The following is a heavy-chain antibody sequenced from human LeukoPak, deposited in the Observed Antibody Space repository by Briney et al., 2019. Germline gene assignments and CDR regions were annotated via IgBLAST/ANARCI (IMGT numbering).Heavy chain of an antibody. CDR3: AAGGDGMATILADS. J-gene: IGHJ4*02. CDR2: ISYSGNT. D-gene: IGHD5-24*01. CDR1: GGSISGYY. V-gene: IGHV4-59*08. Sequence: SETLSLTCTVSGGSISGYYWSWIRQPPGKALEWIGYISYSGNTNYTPYLKSRLIISLHTSKNQISLKLSSVTAADTAVYYCAAGGDGMATILADSWGQGTLVTVSS.